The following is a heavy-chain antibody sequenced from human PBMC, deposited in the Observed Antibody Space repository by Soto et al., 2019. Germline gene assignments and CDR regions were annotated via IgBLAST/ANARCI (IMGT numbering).Heavy chain of an antibody. CDR2: ISGSGGST. CDR3: AQRYNWNYGVWVDY. J-gene: IGHJ4*02. Sequence: EVQLLESGGGLVQPGGSLRLSCAASGFTFSSYAMSWVRQAPGKGLEWVSDISGSGGSTYYADSVKGRFTISRDNSKNTLYLQMNSLRAEDTAVYYCAQRYNWNYGVWVDYWGQGTLVTVSS. CDR1: GFTFSSYA. D-gene: IGHD1-7*01. V-gene: IGHV3-23*01.